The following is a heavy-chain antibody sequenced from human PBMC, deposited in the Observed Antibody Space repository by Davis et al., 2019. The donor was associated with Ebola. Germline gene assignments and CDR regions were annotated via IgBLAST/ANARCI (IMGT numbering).Heavy chain of an antibody. CDR3: AKVHPPTTVTTGWFDP. Sequence: GESLKISCAASGFIFSSYAMSWVRQAPGKGLEWVSSISVRSITYHADSVKGRFTISRDNSKNTLYLQMNSLGAEDTAVYYCAKVHPPTTVTTGWFDPWGRGTLVTVSS. CDR1: GFIFSSYA. D-gene: IGHD4-17*01. CDR2: ISVRSIT. V-gene: IGHV3-23*01. J-gene: IGHJ5*02.